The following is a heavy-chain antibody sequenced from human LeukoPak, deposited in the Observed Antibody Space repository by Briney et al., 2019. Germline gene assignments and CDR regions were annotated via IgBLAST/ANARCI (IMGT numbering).Heavy chain of an antibody. CDR3: ARGAKWAYYCDY. Sequence: GGSLRLSCAASGFTFSSYSMDWVRQAPGKGLEWVSSISSSSSYIYYADSVKGRFTISRDNAKNSLYLQMNSLRAEDTAVYYCARGAKWAYYCDYWGQGTLVTVSS. CDR2: ISSSSSYI. D-gene: IGHD1-26*01. CDR1: GFTFSSYS. V-gene: IGHV3-21*01. J-gene: IGHJ4*02.